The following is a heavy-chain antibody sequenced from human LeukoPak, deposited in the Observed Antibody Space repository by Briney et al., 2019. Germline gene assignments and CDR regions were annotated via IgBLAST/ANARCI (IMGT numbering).Heavy chain of an antibody. D-gene: IGHD2-2*01. Sequence: SVKVSCKAPGGSFSSYVITWVRQAPGQGLEWMGRIIPVLGVSNFAQKFQGRVTITADKSTSTAYMELSSLRSEDTAVYYCARGCSSTSCSLNYWGQGTLVTVSS. CDR3: ARGCSSTSCSLNY. J-gene: IGHJ4*02. CDR2: IIPVLGVS. V-gene: IGHV1-69*04. CDR1: GGSFSSYV.